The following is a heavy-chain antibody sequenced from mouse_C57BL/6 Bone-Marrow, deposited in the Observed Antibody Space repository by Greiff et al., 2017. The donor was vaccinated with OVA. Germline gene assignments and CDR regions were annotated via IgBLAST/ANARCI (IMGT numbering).Heavy chain of an antibody. CDR2: IYPGNSDT. Sequence: VQLQQSGPVLARPGASVKMSCKTSGYTFTSYWMHWVKQRPGQGLEWIGAIYPGNSDTSYNQKFKGKATLTAVTSASTAYMELSSLTNEDSAVLYGTRDDYDEDWYFGVWGTGTTGTVAS. CDR3: TRDDYDEDWYFGV. CDR1: GYTFTSYW. J-gene: IGHJ1*03. V-gene: IGHV1-5*01. D-gene: IGHD2-4*01.